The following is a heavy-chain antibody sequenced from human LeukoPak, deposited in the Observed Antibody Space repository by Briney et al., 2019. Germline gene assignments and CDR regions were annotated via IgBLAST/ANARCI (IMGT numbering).Heavy chain of an antibody. D-gene: IGHD2-2*01. CDR2: ISGDSRYI. Sequence: GGSLRLSCAASGFTFSSYTINWVRQAPGKGLEWVSAISGDSRYIYYADSVKGRFTISRDNAKNSLYLQMNNLRVEDAAVYYCARGPTVLVGYCSSSSCQADSWGQGAQVIVSS. CDR3: ARGPTVLVGYCSSSSCQADS. J-gene: IGHJ5*01. CDR1: GFTFSSYT. V-gene: IGHV3-21*01.